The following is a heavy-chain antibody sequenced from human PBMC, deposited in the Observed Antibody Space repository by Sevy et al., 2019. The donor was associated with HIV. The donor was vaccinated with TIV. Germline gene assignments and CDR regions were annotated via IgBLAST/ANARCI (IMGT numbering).Heavy chain of an antibody. V-gene: IGHV1-24*01. CDR1: GYTLTELS. D-gene: IGHD6-19*01. Sequence: ASVKVSCKVSGYTLTELSMHWVRQAPGKGLEWMGGFDPEDGETIYAQKFQGRVTMTEDTSTDTAYMELSSLRSEDTAVYYCAPISPLSVAGTRHNYYYYGMDVWGQGTTVTVSS. J-gene: IGHJ6*02. CDR2: FDPEDGET. CDR3: APISPLSVAGTRHNYYYYGMDV.